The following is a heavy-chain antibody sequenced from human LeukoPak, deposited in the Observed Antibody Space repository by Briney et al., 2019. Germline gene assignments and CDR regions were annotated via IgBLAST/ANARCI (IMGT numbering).Heavy chain of an antibody. V-gene: IGHV3-21*01. D-gene: IGHD4-17*01. CDR3: ARDSGDYLDAFDI. Sequence: TGGSLRLSCAASGFTFSRHSINWVRQAPGKGLEWVSSISSSSSYIYYADSVKGRFTISRDNAKNSLYLQMNSLRAEDTAVYYCARDSGDYLDAFDIWGQGTMVTVSS. CDR1: GFTFSRHS. CDR2: ISSSSSYI. J-gene: IGHJ3*02.